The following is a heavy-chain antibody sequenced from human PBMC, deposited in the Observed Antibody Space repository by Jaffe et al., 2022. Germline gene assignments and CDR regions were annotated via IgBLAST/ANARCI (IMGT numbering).Heavy chain of an antibody. CDR2: ISGSGGST. J-gene: IGHJ6*03. V-gene: IGHV3-23*01. Sequence: EVQLLESGGGLVQPGGSLRLSCAASGFTFSSYAMSWVRQAPGKGLEWVSAISGSGGSTYYADSVKGRFTISRDNSKNTLYLQMNSLRAEDTAVYYCAKLDPRDYTYYYYMDVWGKGTTVTVSS. CDR1: GFTFSSYA. CDR3: AKLDPRDYTYYYYMDV. D-gene: IGHD4-4*01.